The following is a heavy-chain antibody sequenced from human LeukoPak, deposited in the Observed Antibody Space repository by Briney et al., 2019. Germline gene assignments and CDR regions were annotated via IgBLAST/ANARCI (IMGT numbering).Heavy chain of an antibody. J-gene: IGHJ4*02. CDR2: IYYSGST. V-gene: IGHV4-34*01. CDR1: GGSFSGYY. Sequence: SETLSLTCAVYGGSFSGYYWSWIRQPPGKGLEWIGSIYYSGSTYYNPSLKSRVTISVDTSKNQFSLKLSSVTAADTAVYYCARDREPYYYDSSGRYFDYWGQGTLVTVSS. D-gene: IGHD3-22*01. CDR3: ARDREPYYYDSSGRYFDY.